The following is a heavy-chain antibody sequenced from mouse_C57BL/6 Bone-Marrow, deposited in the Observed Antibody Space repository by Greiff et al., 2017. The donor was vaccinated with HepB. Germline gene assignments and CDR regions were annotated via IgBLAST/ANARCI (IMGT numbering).Heavy chain of an antibody. CDR2: ILPSIGRT. CDR3: ARRGLLYGNDWYFDV. J-gene: IGHJ1*03. D-gene: IGHD2-1*01. V-gene: IGHV15-2*01. CDR1: DSEVFPIAY. Sequence: QVRLQQSGSELRSPGSSVKLSCKDFDSEVFPIAYMSWVRQKPGHGFEWIGGILPSIGRTIYGEKFEDKATLDADTLSNTAYLELNSLTSEDSAIYYCARRGLLYGNDWYFDVWGTGTTVTVSS.